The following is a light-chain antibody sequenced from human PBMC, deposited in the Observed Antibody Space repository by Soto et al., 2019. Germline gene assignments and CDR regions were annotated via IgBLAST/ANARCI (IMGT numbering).Light chain of an antibody. V-gene: IGKV1-39*01. J-gene: IGKJ1*01. CDR3: QPSCAAPRT. CDR2: GAY. CDR1: QSISTK. Sequence: DIQMTQSPSSLSASLGDRVTVTCRASQSISTKLNWIQRRPGKAPELLIYGAYTLQDGVPSSFSGSGSDTELALTISSLRHEDCATYYFQPSCAAPRTFGQGTRVEIK.